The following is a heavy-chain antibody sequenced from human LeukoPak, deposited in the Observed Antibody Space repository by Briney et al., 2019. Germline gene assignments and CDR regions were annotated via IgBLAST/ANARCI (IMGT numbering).Heavy chain of an antibody. J-gene: IGHJ4*02. V-gene: IGHV3-23*01. D-gene: IGHD5-24*01. CDR1: GFSFNSYA. CDR3: AKDRVSGDGYNSLDY. Sequence: GSLRLSCAASGFSFNSYAMNWVRQVPGKGLEWVSDITGPADVTTYADSVKGRFTISRDNSKNTVFLQMDSLRAEDTAVYYCAKDRVSGDGYNSLDYWGQGTLVTVSS. CDR2: ITGPADVT.